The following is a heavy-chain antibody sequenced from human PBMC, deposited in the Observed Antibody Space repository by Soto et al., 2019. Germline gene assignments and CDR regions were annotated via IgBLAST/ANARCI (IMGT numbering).Heavy chain of an antibody. V-gene: IGHV4-4*02. CDR2: IYHSGST. D-gene: IGHD6-19*01. CDR1: GGSISSSNW. Sequence: PSETLSLTCAVSGGSISSSNWWSWVRQPPGKGPEWIGEIYHSGSTNYNPSLKSRVTISVDKSKNQFSLKLSSVTAADTAVYYCARAVAGTEDYYYGMDVWGQGTTVTVSS. CDR3: ARAVAGTEDYYYGMDV. J-gene: IGHJ6*02.